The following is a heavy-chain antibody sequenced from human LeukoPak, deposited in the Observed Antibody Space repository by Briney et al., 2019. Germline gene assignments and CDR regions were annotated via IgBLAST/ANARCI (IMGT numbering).Heavy chain of an antibody. CDR2: IIPILGIA. D-gene: IGHD4-23*01. V-gene: IGHV1-69*04. Sequence: AVKVSCKASGGTFSSYAISWVRQAPGQGLEWMGRIIPILGIANYAQKFQGRVTITADKSTSTAYMELSSLRSEDTAVYYCASNAGGTSGAYWGQEPWSPSPQ. J-gene: IGHJ4*01. CDR3: ASNAGGTSGAY. CDR1: GGTFSSYA.